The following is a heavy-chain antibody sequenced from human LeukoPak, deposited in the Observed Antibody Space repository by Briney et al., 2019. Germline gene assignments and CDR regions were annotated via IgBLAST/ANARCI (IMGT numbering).Heavy chain of an antibody. D-gene: IGHD3-10*01. CDR2: IKEDGSET. Sequence: GGSLRLSCVASGFTFNTYWMTWVRQAPGKGLEWVANIKEDGSETYYVDSVKGRRTISRDNAKKSLYLQMSSLRAEDTAIYYCATTLVRQGSFTWGQGTRVTVSS. CDR1: GFTFNTYW. CDR3: ATTLVRQGSFT. V-gene: IGHV3-7*01. J-gene: IGHJ5*02.